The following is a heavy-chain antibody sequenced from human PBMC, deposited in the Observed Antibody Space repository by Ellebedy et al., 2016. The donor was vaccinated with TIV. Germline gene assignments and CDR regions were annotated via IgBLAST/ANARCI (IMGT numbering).Heavy chain of an antibody. J-gene: IGHJ4*02. D-gene: IGHD5-18*01. CDR3: AARYGYFSGYDY. V-gene: IGHV1-3*01. CDR1: RYTFTSYA. CDR2: INAGNGNT. Sequence: ASVKVSXKASRYTFTSYAMHWVRQAPGQRLEWMGWINAGNGNTKYSQKFQGRVTITRDTSASTAYMELSSLRSEDTAVYYCAARYGYFSGYDYWGQGTLVTVSS.